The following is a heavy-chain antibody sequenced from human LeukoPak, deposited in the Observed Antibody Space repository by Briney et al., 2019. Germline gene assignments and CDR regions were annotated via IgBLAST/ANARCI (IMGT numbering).Heavy chain of an antibody. CDR1: GGXFSGYY. Sequence: SETLPLTCAVYGGXFSGYYCSWIRQPPGKGLEWIGEINHSGSTNYNPSLKSRVTISVDTSKNQFSLKLSSVTAADTAVYYCARPRYSSGALLYWGQGILVTVSS. J-gene: IGHJ4*02. V-gene: IGHV4-34*01. D-gene: IGHD6-19*01. CDR3: ARPRYSSGALLY. CDR2: INHSGST.